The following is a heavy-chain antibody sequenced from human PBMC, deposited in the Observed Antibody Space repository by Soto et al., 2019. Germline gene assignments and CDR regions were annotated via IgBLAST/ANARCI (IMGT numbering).Heavy chain of an antibody. CDR1: EFIFSNYE. J-gene: IGHJ4*02. CDR3: ARDLKGSYYGLEY. V-gene: IGHV3-48*03. CDR2: ISGSGSTV. Sequence: PGGSLRLSCTVSEFIFSNYEMTWVRQAPGKGLEWVSYISGSGSTVYYADSVKGRFTISRDNAKNTLYLQMNSLRADDTAFYYCARDLKGSYYGLEYWGQGALVTVSS. D-gene: IGHD4-17*01.